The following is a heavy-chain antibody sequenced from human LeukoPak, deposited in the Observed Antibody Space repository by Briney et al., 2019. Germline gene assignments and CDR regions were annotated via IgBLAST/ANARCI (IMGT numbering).Heavy chain of an antibody. CDR2: ISYDGSNK. CDR1: GFTFSSYG. V-gene: IGHV3-30*18. J-gene: IGHJ5*02. D-gene: IGHD3-10*01. CDR3: AKDHRYYGSGIST. Sequence: GGSLRLSCAASGFTFSSYGMHWVRQAPGKGLERVAVISYDGSNKYYADSVKGRFTISRDNSKNTLYLQMNSLRAEDTAVYYCAKDHRYYGSGISTWGQGTLVTVSS.